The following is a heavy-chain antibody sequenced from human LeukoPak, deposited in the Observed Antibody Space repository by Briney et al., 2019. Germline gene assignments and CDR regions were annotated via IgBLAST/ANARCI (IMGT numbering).Heavy chain of an antibody. V-gene: IGHV3-23*01. CDR2: ISGSGGST. Sequence: PGGSLRLSCAASGFTFSSYAMSWVRQAPGKGLEWVSAISGSGGSTYYADSVKGRFTISRDNSKNTLYLQMNSLRAEDTAVYYCAKDSLAYCGGDCYLDYWGQGTLVTVSS. J-gene: IGHJ4*02. CDR1: GFTFSSYA. D-gene: IGHD2-21*01. CDR3: AKDSLAYCGGDCYLDY.